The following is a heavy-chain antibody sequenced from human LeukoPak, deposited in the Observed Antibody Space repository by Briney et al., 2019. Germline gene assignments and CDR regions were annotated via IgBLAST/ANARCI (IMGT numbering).Heavy chain of an antibody. Sequence: GGSLRLSCAASGFTFSNAWMSWVRQAPGKGLEWVGRIKSKTDGGTTDYAAPVKGRFTISRDDSKNTLYLQMNSLKTEDTAVYYCTTDHGSRSYSPWFDPWGQGTLVTVSS. J-gene: IGHJ5*02. D-gene: IGHD3-10*01. CDR3: TTDHGSRSYSPWFDP. CDR1: GFTFSNAW. V-gene: IGHV3-15*01. CDR2: IKSKTDGGTT.